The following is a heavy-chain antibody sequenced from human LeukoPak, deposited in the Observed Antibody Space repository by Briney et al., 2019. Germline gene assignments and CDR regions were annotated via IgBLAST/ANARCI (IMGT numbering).Heavy chain of an antibody. Sequence: SESLSLTCTVSGGSVSSYFWSWIRQPAGKGLEWIGRFYTSGSTNYNPSLKSGVTMSVDTSKNQISLKLSDMTAADTAVYYCASANVVERAFDIWGQGTLVTVSS. V-gene: IGHV4-4*07. CDR3: ASANVVERAFDI. CDR1: GGSVSSYF. J-gene: IGHJ3*02. D-gene: IGHD2-15*01. CDR2: FYTSGST.